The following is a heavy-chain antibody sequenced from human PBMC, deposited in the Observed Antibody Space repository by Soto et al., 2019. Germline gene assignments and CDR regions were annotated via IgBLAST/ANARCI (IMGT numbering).Heavy chain of an antibody. Sequence: PSETLSLTCTVSGGSISDSNDHWGWIRQPPGKGLEWIGEIYNSGSTNYNPSLKSRVTISVDKSKNQFSLKLSSVTAADTAVYYCAREDIAAAGSDYWGQGTLVTVSS. CDR1: GGSISDSNDH. D-gene: IGHD6-13*01. V-gene: IGHV4-39*07. J-gene: IGHJ4*02. CDR3: AREDIAAAGSDY. CDR2: IYNSGST.